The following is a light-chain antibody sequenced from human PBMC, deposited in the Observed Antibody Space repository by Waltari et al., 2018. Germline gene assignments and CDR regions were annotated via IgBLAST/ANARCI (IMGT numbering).Light chain of an antibody. J-gene: IGKJ3*01. V-gene: IGKV4-1*01. CDR3: HQYHSSPFS. CDR1: QRVLYMSNNKNH. Sequence: DIVMTQSPDSLAVSLGERATINCKSSQRVLYMSNNKNHLAWYQQKPGKPPKLLIYWASTPESGVPDRLHGCGSGADFTLTSSSLQAEDVAVYYSHQYHSSPFSFGPGTKVDIK. CDR2: WAS.